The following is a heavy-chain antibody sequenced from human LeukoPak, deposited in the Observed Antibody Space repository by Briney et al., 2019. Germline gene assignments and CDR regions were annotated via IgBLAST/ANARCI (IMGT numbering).Heavy chain of an antibody. Sequence: SGGSLRLSCAASGFTFSSYTMNWVRQAPGKGLEWVSSISSSSSYIYYADSVKGRFVISRDNAKNSLYLQMNSLRAEDTAVYYCARGGGRHVEYWGQGNLVTVSS. CDR1: GFTFSSYT. CDR2: ISSSSSYI. CDR3: ARGGGRHVEY. D-gene: IGHD2/OR15-2a*01. V-gene: IGHV3-21*04. J-gene: IGHJ4*02.